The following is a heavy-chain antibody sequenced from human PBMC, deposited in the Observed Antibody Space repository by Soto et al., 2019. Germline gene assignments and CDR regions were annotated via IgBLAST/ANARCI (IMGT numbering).Heavy chain of an antibody. CDR3: TTKYDILTGYYYYFDY. CDR1: GFTFSNAW. Sequence: EVQLVESGGGLVKPGGSLRLSCAASGFTFSNAWMNWVHQAPGKGLEWVGRIKSKTDGGTTDYAAPVKGRFTISRDDSKNTLYLQMNSLKTEDTAVYYCTTKYDILTGYYYYFDYWGQGTLVTVSS. J-gene: IGHJ4*02. D-gene: IGHD3-9*01. CDR2: IKSKTDGGTT. V-gene: IGHV3-15*07.